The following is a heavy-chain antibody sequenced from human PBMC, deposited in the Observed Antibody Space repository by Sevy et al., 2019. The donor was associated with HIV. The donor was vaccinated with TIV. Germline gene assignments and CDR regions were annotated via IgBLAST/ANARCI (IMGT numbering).Heavy chain of an antibody. CDR2: IRYDGSNK. D-gene: IGHD3-16*02. J-gene: IGHJ3*02. CDR1: GFTFSSYE. V-gene: IGHV3-30*02. CDR3: AKDRRGSYPDNGPDAFDI. Sequence: GGSLRLSCAASGFTFSSYEMNWVRQAPGKGLEWVAFIRYDGSNKYYADSVKGRFTISRDNSKNTLYLQMNSLRAEDTAVYYCAKDRRGSYPDNGPDAFDIWGQGTMVTVSS.